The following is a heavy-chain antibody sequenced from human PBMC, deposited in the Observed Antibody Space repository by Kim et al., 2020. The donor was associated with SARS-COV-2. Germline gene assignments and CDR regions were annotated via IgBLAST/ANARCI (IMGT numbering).Heavy chain of an antibody. CDR2: IKQDGSEQ. D-gene: IGHD6-19*01. CDR3: TRGSGWYFY. V-gene: IGHV3-7*03. Sequence: GGSLRLSCTASGFTFSNHWMSWVRQAPGKRLEWVANIKQDGSEQHFLDSVKGRFTISRDNAKNSLYLQMNSLRAEDTAVYYCTRGSGWYFYWGQGTLFTV. J-gene: IGHJ4*02. CDR1: GFTFSNHW.